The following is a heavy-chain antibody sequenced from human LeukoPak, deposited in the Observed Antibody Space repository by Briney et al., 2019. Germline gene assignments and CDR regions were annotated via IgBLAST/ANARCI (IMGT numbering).Heavy chain of an antibody. Sequence: GGSLRLSCAASGFTVSNTCMSWVRQAPGKGLEWVSVIYDTGGTFYSDSVKGRFTVSRDYSKNTLYLQMNSLRVDDTAVYYCARDSSGPAFWGQGTLVTVSS. CDR2: IYDTGGT. J-gene: IGHJ4*02. D-gene: IGHD6-19*01. CDR3: ARDSSGPAF. V-gene: IGHV3-53*01. CDR1: GFTVSNTC.